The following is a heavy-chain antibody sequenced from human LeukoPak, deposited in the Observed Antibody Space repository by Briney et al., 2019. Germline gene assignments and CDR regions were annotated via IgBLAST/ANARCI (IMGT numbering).Heavy chain of an antibody. D-gene: IGHD4-17*01. CDR3: ARSFGPTVITFVLLS. Sequence: PSETLSLTCSVSGDSFSSGYWWSWVRQSPGKRLAWIGEIYHSGGTSYNPSLGSRVTMSVDKSKNQFSLRLASVTAADTAVYYCARSFGPTVITFVLLSWGWGTLVTVSS. V-gene: IGHV4-4*02. CDR1: GDSFSSGYW. J-gene: IGHJ5*02. CDR2: IYHSGGT.